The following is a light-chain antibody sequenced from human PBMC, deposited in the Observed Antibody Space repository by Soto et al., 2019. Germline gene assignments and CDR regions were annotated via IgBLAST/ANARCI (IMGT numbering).Light chain of an antibody. J-gene: IGKJ2*01. Sequence: DIQMTQSPSTLSASVGDRVTITCRASQSISSWLAWYQQKPGKAPKVLIHKASSLESGVPSRSSASGSGTEFTLTISSLQPDDFATYYCQQYDSYSVTFGQGTKLEI. CDR1: QSISSW. CDR3: QQYDSYSVT. V-gene: IGKV1-5*03. CDR2: KAS.